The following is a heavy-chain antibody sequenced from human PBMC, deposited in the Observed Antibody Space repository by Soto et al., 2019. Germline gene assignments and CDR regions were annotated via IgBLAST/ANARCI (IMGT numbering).Heavy chain of an antibody. V-gene: IGHV4-59*01. Sequence: QVQLQESGPGLVKPSETLSLTCTVSGGSISTYYWSWIRQPPGKGLEWIGNIYYSGSTSYNPSLKGRVTLSVDSSKNQFSLKLTSVTAADTAVYYCARGQNAPDYWGQGTLLTVCS. D-gene: IGHD1-1*01. CDR2: IYYSGST. CDR1: GGSISTYY. J-gene: IGHJ4*02. CDR3: ARGQNAPDY.